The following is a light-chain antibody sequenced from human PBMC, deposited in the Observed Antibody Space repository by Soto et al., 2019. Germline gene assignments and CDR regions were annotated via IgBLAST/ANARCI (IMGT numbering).Light chain of an antibody. J-gene: IGKJ5*01. Sequence: IPMTQSPSTLPASVGERVTITCPASQTIGSWLAWYQQKPGKAPKLLIYKASNLESGVPSRFIGSGSGTDFTLTISSLQPEDVPTYYCQQSYSTSVSFGQGTRLEI. CDR3: QQSYSTSVS. CDR2: KAS. CDR1: QTIGSW. V-gene: IGKV1-5*03.